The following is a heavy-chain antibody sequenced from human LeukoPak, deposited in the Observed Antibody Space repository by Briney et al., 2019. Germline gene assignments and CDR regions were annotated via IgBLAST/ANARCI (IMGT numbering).Heavy chain of an antibody. J-gene: IGHJ4*02. V-gene: IGHV3-30*02. Sequence: PGGSLGLSCAASGFTFSSYGMHWVRQAPGKGLEWVAFIRYDGSNKYYADSVKGRFTISRDNSKNTLYLQMNSLRAEDTAVYYCAKEGGTRRTAFDYWGQGTLVTVSS. CDR1: GFTFSSYG. CDR2: IRYDGSNK. D-gene: IGHD5-18*01. CDR3: AKEGGTRRTAFDY.